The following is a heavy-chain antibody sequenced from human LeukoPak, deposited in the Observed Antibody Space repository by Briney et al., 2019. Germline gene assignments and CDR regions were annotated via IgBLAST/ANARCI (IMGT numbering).Heavy chain of an antibody. D-gene: IGHD3-16*01. V-gene: IGHV3-7*01. CDR1: GFTFSRDW. J-gene: IGHJ6*03. CDR2: IKEDGSEK. CDR3: ARGGIYIPPYYYYYMDV. Sequence: GGSLRLSCAASGFTFSRDWMSWVRQAPGKGLEGVANIKEDGSEKYSVDSVRGRFTVYRDNAEHSLYLQMNSVRAEDTAVYYCARGGIYIPPYYYYYMDVWGRGTTVTVSS.